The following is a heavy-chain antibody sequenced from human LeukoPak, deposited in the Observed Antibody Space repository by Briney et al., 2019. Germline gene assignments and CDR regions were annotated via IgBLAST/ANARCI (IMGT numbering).Heavy chain of an antibody. CDR2: MSSSDDGR. D-gene: IGHD6-19*01. J-gene: IGHJ6*03. CDR3: AKALAVAFFPYMDV. Sequence: PGGSLRLSCATSGFSFSSYAMSWVRQAPGKGLEWVSAMSSSDDGRYYAASVRGRFTISRDTSRSTLYLQMNSLRAEDAAVYYCAKALAVAFFPYMDVWGKGTTVTVSS. V-gene: IGHV3-23*01. CDR1: GFSFSSYA.